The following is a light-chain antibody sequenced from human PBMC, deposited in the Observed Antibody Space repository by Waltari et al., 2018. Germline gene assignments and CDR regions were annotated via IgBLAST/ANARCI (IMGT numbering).Light chain of an antibody. Sequence: SYVLTQPPSVSVAPGQTASIPRGGNNIGRHSVHWYQPRPGQAPVLVVDDDSDRSTGMPERLSASRSGNTATLTISRVEAGDEADYYCQVWDRTNDHYIFGPGTTVTVL. CDR2: DDS. J-gene: IGLJ1*01. CDR3: QVWDRTNDHYI. V-gene: IGLV3-21*02. CDR1: NIGRHS.